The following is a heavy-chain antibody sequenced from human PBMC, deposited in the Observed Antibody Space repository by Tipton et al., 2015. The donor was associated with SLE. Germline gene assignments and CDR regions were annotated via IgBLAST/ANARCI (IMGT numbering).Heavy chain of an antibody. Sequence: TLSITCTVSGGSISSYYWSWIRQPPGKGLEWIGYIYYSGSTNYNPSLKSRVTISVDTSKNQFSLKLSSVTAADTAVYYCAREVVGADDAFDIWGQGTMVTVSS. V-gene: IGHV4-59*01. CDR3: AREVVGADDAFDI. CDR2: IYYSGST. J-gene: IGHJ3*02. D-gene: IGHD1-26*01. CDR1: GGSISSYY.